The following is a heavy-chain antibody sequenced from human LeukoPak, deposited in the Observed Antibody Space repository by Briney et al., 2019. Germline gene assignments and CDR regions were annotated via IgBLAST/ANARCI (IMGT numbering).Heavy chain of an antibody. CDR2: TYYRSTWYN. D-gene: IGHD2-2*01. CDR3: ARRLTQYDCFDP. V-gene: IGHV6-1*01. Sequence: SQTLSLSCAISGDSVSSNSVTWNWIRQSPSRGLEWLGRTYYRSTWYNDYAVSVRGRITVNPDTSKNQFSQHLNSVTPEDTAVYYCARRLTQYDCFDPWGQGILVTVSS. CDR1: GDSVSSNSVT. J-gene: IGHJ5*02.